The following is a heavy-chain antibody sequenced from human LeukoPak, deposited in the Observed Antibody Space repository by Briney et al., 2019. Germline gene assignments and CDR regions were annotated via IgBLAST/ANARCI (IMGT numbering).Heavy chain of an antibody. CDR3: SRSRTICPNTSFDP. D-gene: IGHD2-2*01. J-gene: IGHJ5*02. CDR2: TYYSSKWYD. CDR1: GDSVTSNHSS. Sequence: SETLSLTCAVSGDSVTSNHSSWSWIRQSPWIGLEWLGRTYYSSKWYDDYAVSVKSRISIDTNTTKNQFTRQLNSDTPEDKAWYFCSRSRTICPNTSFDPWGQGTLVTVSS. V-gene: IGHV6-1*01.